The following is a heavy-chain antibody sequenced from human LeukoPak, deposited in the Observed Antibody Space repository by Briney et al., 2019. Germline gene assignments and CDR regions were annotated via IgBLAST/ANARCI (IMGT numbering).Heavy chain of an antibody. CDR1: GGSLSSYY. CDR3: ARVYCSSASCYAKGFDY. CDR2: IYYSGSI. Sequence: PSETLSLTCIVSGGSLSSYYWSWIWQPPGKGLECIGYIYYSGSINYNPSLPCRVNISVDTSKNQFSLKLSSVSAADTAIYYCARVYCSSASCYAKGFDYWGRGTLVTVSS. J-gene: IGHJ4*02. V-gene: IGHV4-59*01. D-gene: IGHD2-2*01.